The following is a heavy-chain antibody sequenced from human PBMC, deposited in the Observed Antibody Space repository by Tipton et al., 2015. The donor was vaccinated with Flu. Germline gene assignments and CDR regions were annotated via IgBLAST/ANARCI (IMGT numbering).Heavy chain of an antibody. CDR1: GGSFSGDY. D-gene: IGHD3-10*01. Sequence: TLSLTCVVYGGSFSGDYCSWIRQPPGKGLEWIGEVNHSGSTNYNPSLKSRVTISVDTSKNQFSLNLKSVTAADTAVYYCARDRGWPAALDYWSQGILVAVSS. CDR2: VNHSGST. V-gene: IGHV4-34*01. J-gene: IGHJ4*02. CDR3: ARDRGWPAALDY.